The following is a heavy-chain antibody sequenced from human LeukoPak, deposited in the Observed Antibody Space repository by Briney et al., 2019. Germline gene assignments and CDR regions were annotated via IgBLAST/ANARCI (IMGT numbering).Heavy chain of an antibody. V-gene: IGHV3-23*01. CDR3: ARDYGDY. CDR2: ITGSGDDT. CDR1: GFTFSSYA. J-gene: IGHJ4*02. D-gene: IGHD4-17*01. Sequence: GGSLRLSCAASGFTFSSYAMSWVRQAPGKGLEWVSDITGSGDDTDYADSVKGRFTISRDNSKNTLYLQMNSLRAEDTAVYYCARDYGDYWGQGTLVTVSS.